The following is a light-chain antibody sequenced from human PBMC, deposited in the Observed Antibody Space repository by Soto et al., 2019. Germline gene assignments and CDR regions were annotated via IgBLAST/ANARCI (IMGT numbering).Light chain of an antibody. Sequence: QSALTQPRSVSGSPGQSVTISCTGTSSDVGVYSFVSWYQQQPGKAPKLMFYDLSQRPSGVPDRFSGSKSGNTASLTISGLQAEDEADYYCCSYAASFVIFGGGTKLTVL. J-gene: IGLJ2*01. CDR3: CSYAASFVI. CDR1: SSDVGVYSF. V-gene: IGLV2-11*01. CDR2: DLS.